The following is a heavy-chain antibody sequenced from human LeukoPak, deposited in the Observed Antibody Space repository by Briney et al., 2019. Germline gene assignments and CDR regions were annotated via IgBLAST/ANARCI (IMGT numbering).Heavy chain of an antibody. D-gene: IGHD2-8*01. CDR1: GGSIGSYY. J-gene: IGHJ3*02. CDR2: IYYSGST. Sequence: PSETLSLTCTVSGGSIGSYYWSWIRQPPGKGLEWIGYIYYSGSTNYNPSLKSRVTISVDTSKNQFSLKLSSVTAADTAVYYCARAHTRGVDAFDIWGQGTMVTVSS. V-gene: IGHV4-59*12. CDR3: ARAHTRGVDAFDI.